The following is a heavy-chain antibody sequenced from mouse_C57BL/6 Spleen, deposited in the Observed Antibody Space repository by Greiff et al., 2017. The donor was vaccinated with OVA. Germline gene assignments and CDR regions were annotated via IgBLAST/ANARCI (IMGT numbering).Heavy chain of an antibody. CDR2: IWSGGST. D-gene: IGHD1-1*01. J-gene: IGHJ4*01. CDR1: GFSLTSYG. V-gene: IGHV2-2*01. CDR3: ARTATVVGGAMDY. Sequence: VHLVESGPGLVQPSQSLSITCTVSGFSLTSYGVHWVRQSPGKGLEWLGVIWSGGSTDYNAAFISRLSISKDNSKSQVFFKMNSLQADDTAIYYCARTATVVGGAMDYWGQGTSVTVSS.